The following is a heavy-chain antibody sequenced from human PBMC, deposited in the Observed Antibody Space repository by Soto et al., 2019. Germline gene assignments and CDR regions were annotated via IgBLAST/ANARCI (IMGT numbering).Heavy chain of an antibody. CDR1: NVSISSSY. Sequence: SETLSLTCSVSNVSISSSYWNWLRQAPGKGLEWIGFVYYTGITKYNPSLKSRVTISMDTSRNEFSLGLTSVTTADTGSYFCARDFAGRGPFDPWGPGTLVTVSS. CDR2: VYYTGIT. CDR3: ARDFAGRGPFDP. D-gene: IGHD3-10*01. V-gene: IGHV4-59*01. J-gene: IGHJ5*01.